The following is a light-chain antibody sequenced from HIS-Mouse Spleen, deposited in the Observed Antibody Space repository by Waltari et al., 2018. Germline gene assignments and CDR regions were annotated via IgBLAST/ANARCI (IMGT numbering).Light chain of an antibody. V-gene: IGLV3-10*01. CDR2: EDS. J-gene: IGLJ2*01. Sequence: SYELTQPPSVSVSPGQTARITCSGDALPKKYAYWYQQKSGQAHALVIYEDSKRPSGIPERFSGSSSGTMATLTISGAQVEDEADYYCYSTDSSGNHRVFGGGTKLTVL. CDR3: YSTDSSGNHRV. CDR1: ALPKKY.